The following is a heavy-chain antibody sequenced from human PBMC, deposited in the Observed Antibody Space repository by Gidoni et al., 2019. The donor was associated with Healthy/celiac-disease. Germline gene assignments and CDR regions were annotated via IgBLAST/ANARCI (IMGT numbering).Heavy chain of an antibody. CDR1: GGSISSSSYY. J-gene: IGHJ4*02. V-gene: IGHV4-39*01. Sequence: QLQLQESGPGLVKPSETLSLTCTVSGGSISSSSYYWGWIRPPPGKGLEWIGSIYYSGSTYYNPSLKSRVTISVDTSKNQFSLKLSSVTAADTAVYYCARLAARVDYWGQGTLVTVSS. CDR3: ARLAARVDY. D-gene: IGHD6-6*01. CDR2: IYYSGST.